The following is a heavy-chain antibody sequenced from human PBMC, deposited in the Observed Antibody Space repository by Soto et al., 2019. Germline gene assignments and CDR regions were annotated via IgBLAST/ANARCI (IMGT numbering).Heavy chain of an antibody. V-gene: IGHV4-39*01. J-gene: IGHJ5*02. D-gene: IGHD5-12*01. Sequence: SETLSLTCAVSGGSISSGGYSWSWIRQPPGKGLEWIGNIDLGGTKYYDPSLKSRLTLSLDTSKKLLSLELTSVTATDTAVYYCAIYQRGYSGGSQFDPWGQGTLVTVSS. CDR2: IDLGGTK. CDR3: AIYQRGYSGGSQFDP. CDR1: GGSISSGGYS.